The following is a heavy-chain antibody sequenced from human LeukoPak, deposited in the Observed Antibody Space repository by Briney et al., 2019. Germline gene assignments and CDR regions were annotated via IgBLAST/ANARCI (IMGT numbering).Heavy chain of an antibody. Sequence: GGSLRLSCAASGFTFSSYEMNWVRQAPGRGLEWVSYISSRGSTIYYADSVKGRFTISRDNAKNSLYLQMNSLRAEDTAVYYCARAPSPYYYDSSGYYFGYWGQGTLVTVSS. CDR1: GFTFSSYE. V-gene: IGHV3-48*03. J-gene: IGHJ4*02. D-gene: IGHD3-22*01. CDR3: ARAPSPYYYDSSGYYFGY. CDR2: ISSRGSTI.